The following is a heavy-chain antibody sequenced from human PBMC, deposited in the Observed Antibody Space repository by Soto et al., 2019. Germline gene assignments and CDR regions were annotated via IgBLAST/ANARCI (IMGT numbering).Heavy chain of an antibody. D-gene: IGHD3-22*01. CDR3: ARGGYYDSSGYYDREYFQH. CDR1: GGSISSYY. V-gene: IGHV4-59*01. Sequence: SETLSLTCTVSGGSISSYYWSWIRQPPGKGLEWIGYIYYSGSTNYNPSLKSRVTISVDTSKNQFSLKLSSVTAVDTAVYYCARGGYYDSSGYYDREYFQHWGQGTLVTVSS. J-gene: IGHJ1*01. CDR2: IYYSGST.